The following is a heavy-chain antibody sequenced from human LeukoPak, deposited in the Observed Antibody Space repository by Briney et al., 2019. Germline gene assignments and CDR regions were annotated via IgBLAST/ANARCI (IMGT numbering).Heavy chain of an antibody. D-gene: IGHD1-26*01. Sequence: PSETLSLTCAVYGGSFSGYYWSWIRQPPGKGLEWIGEINHSGSTNYNPSLKSRVTISVDTSKNQFSLKLSSVTAADTAAYYCARPVGATVFDIWGQGTMVTVSS. J-gene: IGHJ3*02. CDR2: INHSGST. V-gene: IGHV4-34*01. CDR1: GGSFSGYY. CDR3: ARPVGATVFDI.